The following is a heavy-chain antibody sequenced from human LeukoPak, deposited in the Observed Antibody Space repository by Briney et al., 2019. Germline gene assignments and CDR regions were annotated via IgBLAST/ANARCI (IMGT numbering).Heavy chain of an antibody. J-gene: IGHJ5*02. Sequence: SETLSLTCTVSGDSISSGDYYWRWIRQPPGKGLEWIGYIYYSGSTYYHPSLKSQLTISVDTSKNQFSLKLSSVTAADTAVYYCARRKSGWFDPWGQGTLVTVSS. CDR1: GDSISSGDYY. CDR3: ARRKSGWFDP. V-gene: IGHV4-30-4*01. CDR2: IYYSGST.